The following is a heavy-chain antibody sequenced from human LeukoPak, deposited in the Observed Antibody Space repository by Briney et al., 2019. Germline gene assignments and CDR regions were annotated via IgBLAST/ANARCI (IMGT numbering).Heavy chain of an antibody. Sequence: SETLSLTCTVSGGSISSYYWSWIRQPPGKGLEWIGYIYYSGSTNYNPSLKGRVTISVDTSKNQFSLKLSSVTAADTAVYYCATARYSGYDLLYYFDYWGQGTLVTVSS. CDR1: GGSISSYY. CDR2: IYYSGST. J-gene: IGHJ4*02. V-gene: IGHV4-59*01. D-gene: IGHD5-12*01. CDR3: ATARYSGYDLLYYFDY.